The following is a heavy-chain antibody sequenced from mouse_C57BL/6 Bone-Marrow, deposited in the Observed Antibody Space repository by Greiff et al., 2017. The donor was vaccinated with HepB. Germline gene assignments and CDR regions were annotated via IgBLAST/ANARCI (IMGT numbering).Heavy chain of an antibody. CDR2: IHHSDSDT. CDR3: AMGGYRSNYGRYAMDY. V-gene: IGHV1-74*01. D-gene: IGHD2-5*01. Sequence: VQLQQPGAELVKPGASVKVSCKASGYTFTSYWMHWVKQRPGQGLEWIGRIHHSDSDTNYNQKFKGKATLPVDKSSSTAYMQLSSLTSEDSAVYYGAMGGYRSNYGRYAMDYWGQGTSVTVSS. J-gene: IGHJ4*01. CDR1: GYTFTSYW.